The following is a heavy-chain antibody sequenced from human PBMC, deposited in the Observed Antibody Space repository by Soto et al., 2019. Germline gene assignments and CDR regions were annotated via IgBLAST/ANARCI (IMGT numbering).Heavy chain of an antibody. Sequence: KPSETLSLTCAVYGGSFSGYYWSWIRQPPGKGLEWIGEINHSGSTNYNPSLKSRVTISVDTSKNQFSLKLSSVTAADTAVYYCAIQRGAAATGFDYWGQGTLVTVSS. CDR1: GGSFSGYY. V-gene: IGHV4-34*01. D-gene: IGHD6-13*01. J-gene: IGHJ4*02. CDR3: AIQRGAAATGFDY. CDR2: INHSGST.